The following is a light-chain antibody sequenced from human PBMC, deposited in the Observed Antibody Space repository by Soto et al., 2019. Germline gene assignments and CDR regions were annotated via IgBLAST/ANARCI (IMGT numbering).Light chain of an antibody. CDR1: SSNIGAGYD. Sequence: QSVLTQPPSVSGAPGQRVTISCTGSSSNIGAGYDVHWYQQLPGTAPKLLIYGNSNRPSGVPDRFSGSKSGTSASLAITGLQAEDEAYYSCQSYDSSLSGPVVFGGGTKLTVL. CDR3: QSYDSSLSGPVV. J-gene: IGLJ2*01. V-gene: IGLV1-40*01. CDR2: GNS.